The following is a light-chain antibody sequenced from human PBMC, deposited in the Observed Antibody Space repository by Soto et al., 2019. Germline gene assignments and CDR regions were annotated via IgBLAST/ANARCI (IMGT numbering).Light chain of an antibody. CDR2: KAS. CDR1: ESITNW. V-gene: IGKV1-5*03. J-gene: IGKJ1*01. CDR3: QQYKTPPWT. Sequence: DIQMTQSPPTLSASVGDRVTISCRASESITNWLAWYQHKPGKAPKLLIYKASSLESGVPSRFSGSGSGTEFTLTISGLQPDDFATYYCQQYKTPPWTFGQGTKVEIK.